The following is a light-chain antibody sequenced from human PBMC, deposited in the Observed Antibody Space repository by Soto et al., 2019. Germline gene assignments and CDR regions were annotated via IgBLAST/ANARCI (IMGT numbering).Light chain of an antibody. Sequence: EIVMTQSPATLSVSPGERATLSCRASQSVSSYLAWYQQKPGQAPRLVIYDASLRANGVPARFGGSGSGTDFTLTINSLEPEDFAVYYCQQRNVWPPITFGQGTRLEIK. CDR3: QQRNVWPPIT. CDR2: DAS. CDR1: QSVSSY. V-gene: IGKV3-11*01. J-gene: IGKJ5*01.